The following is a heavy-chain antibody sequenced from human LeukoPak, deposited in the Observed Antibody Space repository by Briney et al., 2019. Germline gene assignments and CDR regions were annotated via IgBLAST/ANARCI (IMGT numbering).Heavy chain of an antibody. Sequence: PGGSLRLSCAASGFTFSSYAMHWVREAPGKGVEGVAVISYDGSNKYYADTVKGRFTISRDNSKNTLYLQMNSLRAEDTAVYYCASVRGPYYFDYWGQGTLVTVSS. V-gene: IGHV3-30*04. CDR2: ISYDGSNK. CDR3: ASVRGPYYFDY. J-gene: IGHJ4*02. D-gene: IGHD3-10*01. CDR1: GFTFSSYA.